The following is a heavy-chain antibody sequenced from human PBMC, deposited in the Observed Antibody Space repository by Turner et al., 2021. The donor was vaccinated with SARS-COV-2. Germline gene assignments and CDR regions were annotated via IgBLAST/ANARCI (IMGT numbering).Heavy chain of an antibody. D-gene: IGHD3-10*01. J-gene: IGHJ5*02. V-gene: IGHV3-21*02. Sequence: EVQLVESGGGLVKPGGSLRLPCAASGFTFSNNSMSWVRQAPGKGLECVSSSTSSSSYIYYADSVKGRFTISRDNAKNSLYLQMNSLRAEDTAVYYCARDPITVIRGTHISHNWFDPWGQGTLVTVSS. CDR3: ARDPITVIRGTHISHNWFDP. CDR2: STSSSSYI. CDR1: GFTFSNNS.